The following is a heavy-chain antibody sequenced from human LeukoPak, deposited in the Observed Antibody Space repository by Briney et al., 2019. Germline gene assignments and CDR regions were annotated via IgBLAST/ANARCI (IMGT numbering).Heavy chain of an antibody. D-gene: IGHD3-10*01. J-gene: IGHJ4*02. CDR2: ISGSGGST. V-gene: IGHV3-23*01. CDR1: GFTFSSYA. Sequence: GGSLRLSCASSGFTFSSYAMSWVRQAPGRGLEWVSAISGSGGSTYYADSVKGRFTISRDNAKNTVFLQMSSLRAEDTALYYCARKSASGNYPLDYWGQGTLVTVSS. CDR3: ARKSASGNYPLDY.